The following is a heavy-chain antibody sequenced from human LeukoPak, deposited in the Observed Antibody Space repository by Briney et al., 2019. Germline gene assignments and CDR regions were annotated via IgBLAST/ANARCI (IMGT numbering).Heavy chain of an antibody. D-gene: IGHD4-23*01. V-gene: IGHV1-58*01. J-gene: IGHJ3*01. Sequence: SVKVSCKASGFTFTSSAVQWVRQARVQRLEWIGWIDVGSGNTNYAQKFQERVTITRDMSTSTVYMELSSLRSEDTAVYYCAAEGRPTVVTFRKGAVDLWGQGTMVTVSS. CDR2: IDVGSGNT. CDR1: GFTFTSSA. CDR3: AAEGRPTVVTFRKGAVDL.